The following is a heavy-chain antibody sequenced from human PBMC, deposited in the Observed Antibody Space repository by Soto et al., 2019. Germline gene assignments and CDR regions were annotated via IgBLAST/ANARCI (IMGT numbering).Heavy chain of an antibody. Sequence: ASVKVSCKASGYTFTSYGISWVRQAPGQGLEWMGWINPNSGGTNYAQKFQGWVTMTRDTSISTAYMELSRLRSDDTAVYYCARGGPGYYDFWSGYFDYWGQGTLVTVSS. D-gene: IGHD3-3*01. V-gene: IGHV1-2*04. CDR3: ARGGPGYYDFWSGYFDY. CDR1: GYTFTSYG. J-gene: IGHJ4*02. CDR2: INPNSGGT.